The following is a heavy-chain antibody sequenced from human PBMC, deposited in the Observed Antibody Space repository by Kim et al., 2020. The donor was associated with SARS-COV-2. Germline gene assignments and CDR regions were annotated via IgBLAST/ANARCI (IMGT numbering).Heavy chain of an antibody. V-gene: IGHV3-21*01. Sequence: SEKGQLTTSRDNARNSLFLQMNSLRAEDTAVYYCARDADFGSSWTCGFDYWGQGTLVTVSS. J-gene: IGHJ4*02. D-gene: IGHD6-13*01. CDR3: ARDADFGSSWTCGFDY.